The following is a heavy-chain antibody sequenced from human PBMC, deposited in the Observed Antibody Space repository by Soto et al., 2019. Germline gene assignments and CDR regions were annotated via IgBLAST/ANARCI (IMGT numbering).Heavy chain of an antibody. CDR2: IIPILGIA. D-gene: IGHD3-10*01. J-gene: IGHJ5*02. Sequence: QVQLVQSGAEVKKPGSSVKVSCKASGGTFSSYTISWVRQAPGQGLEWMGRIIPILGIANYAQKFQGRVTISADKSTSTSYMELSSLRCEDTAVYYCAGERGGSGISFDPWGQGTLVIVSS. V-gene: IGHV1-69*02. CDR1: GGTFSSYT. CDR3: AGERGGSGISFDP.